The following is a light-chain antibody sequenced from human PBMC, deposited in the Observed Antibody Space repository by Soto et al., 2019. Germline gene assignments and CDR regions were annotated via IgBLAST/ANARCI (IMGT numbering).Light chain of an antibody. V-gene: IGKV1-9*01. CDR2: GAS. J-gene: IGKJ1*01. CDR3: QQLNNFPRS. Sequence: DIQLTQSPSFLSASVGDRVTITCRASQGISSYLAWYQQRPGKAPKLLMYGASTLQSGVPSRFSGSASGTTFTLTINGLLPEDFATYYCQQLNNFPRSFGQGTKVE. CDR1: QGISSY.